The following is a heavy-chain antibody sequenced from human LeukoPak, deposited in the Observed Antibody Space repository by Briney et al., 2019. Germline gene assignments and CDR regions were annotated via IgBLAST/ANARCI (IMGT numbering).Heavy chain of an antibody. Sequence: GASVKVSCKASGYTFTSYYMHWVRQAPGQGLEWMGIINPSGGSTSYAQKFQGRVTMTRDTSTSTVYMELSSLRSEDTAVYYCARDYLELRGYYYYGMDVWGQGTTVTVSS. CDR2: INPSGGST. V-gene: IGHV1-46*01. J-gene: IGHJ6*02. CDR3: ARDYLELRGYYYYGMDV. D-gene: IGHD1-7*01. CDR1: GYTFTSYY.